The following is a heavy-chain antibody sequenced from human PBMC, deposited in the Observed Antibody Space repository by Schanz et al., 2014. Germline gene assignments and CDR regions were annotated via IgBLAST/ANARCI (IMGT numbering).Heavy chain of an antibody. CDR2: SDSGDST. V-gene: IGHV3-66*01. D-gene: IGHD3-22*01. CDR1: GFTVSSNY. J-gene: IGHJ3*01. Sequence: EVQLVESGGGLVQPGGSLRLSCAASGFTVSSNYMSWVRQAPGKGLEWVSDISDSGDSTHYADSVKGRFTISRDTSKNTLYLLLNSLRAEDTAVYYCARGREVVAKIFDVWGQGTMVTVSS. CDR3: ARGREVVAKIFDV.